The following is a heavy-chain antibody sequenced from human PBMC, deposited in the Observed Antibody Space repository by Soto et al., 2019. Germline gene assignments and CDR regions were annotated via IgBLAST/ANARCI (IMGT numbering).Heavy chain of an antibody. CDR1: GGSISSDSHF. V-gene: IGHV4-39*01. J-gene: IGHJ3*02. Sequence: QLQLQESGPGLVKPSETLSLTCTVSGGSISSDSHFWAWIRQPPGKGLEWIGSIYYSGNTHYNPSLKSRVSISVDTSKNQFPLKLSSVTAADTAVYYCARRPGAFDIWGQGTMVSVSS. CDR3: ARRPGAFDI. CDR2: IYYSGNT.